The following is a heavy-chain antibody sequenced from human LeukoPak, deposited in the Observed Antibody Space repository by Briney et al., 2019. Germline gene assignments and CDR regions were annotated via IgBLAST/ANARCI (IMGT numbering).Heavy chain of an antibody. V-gene: IGHV4-39*01. Sequence: SETLSLTXIVSGGSISSTSYYWSWIRQPPGKGLEWIGSFYYSGSTYYNPSLKSRVTISVDSSKNQFSLKLSSVTAADTALYYCATLKAAAVYYYYMDVWGKGTTVTVSS. CDR1: GGSISSTSYY. CDR3: ATLKAAAVYYYYMDV. J-gene: IGHJ6*03. CDR2: FYYSGST. D-gene: IGHD6-13*01.